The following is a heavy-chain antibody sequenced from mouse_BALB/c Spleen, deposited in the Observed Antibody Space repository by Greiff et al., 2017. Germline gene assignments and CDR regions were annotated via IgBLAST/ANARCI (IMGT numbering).Heavy chain of an antibody. CDR2: IWAGGST. V-gene: IGHV2-9*02. J-gene: IGHJ2*01. Sequence: QVQLKESGPGLVAPSQSLSITCTVSGFSLTSYGVHWVRQPPGKGLEWLGLIWAGGSTNYNSALMSRLSISKDNSKSQVFLKMNSLQTDDTAMYYCARAETWYFDYWGQGTTLTVSS. CDR1: GFSLTSYG. CDR3: ARAETWYFDY.